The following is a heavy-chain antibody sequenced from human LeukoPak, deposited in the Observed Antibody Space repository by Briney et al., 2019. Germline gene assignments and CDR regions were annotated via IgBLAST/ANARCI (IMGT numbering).Heavy chain of an antibody. Sequence: GGSLRLSCAASEFTFSSYAMHWVRQAPGKGLECVAVISYDGSNKYYADSVKGRFTISRDNSKNTLYLQMTSLRAEDTAVYYCARAGGGSYYVNPDYWGQGTLVTVSS. CDR1: EFTFSSYA. CDR2: ISYDGSNK. D-gene: IGHD1-26*01. V-gene: IGHV3-30-3*01. J-gene: IGHJ4*02. CDR3: ARAGGGSYYVNPDY.